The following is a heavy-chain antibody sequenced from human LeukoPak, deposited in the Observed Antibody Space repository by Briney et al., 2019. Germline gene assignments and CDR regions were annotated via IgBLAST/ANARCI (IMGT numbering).Heavy chain of an antibody. CDR2: IWYDGSNK. CDR1: GFTFTSYG. V-gene: IGHV3-30*02. D-gene: IGHD6-13*01. J-gene: IGHJ4*02. Sequence: GGSLRLSCAASGFTFTSYGMHWVRQAPGKGLEWVAVIWYDGSNKYYADSVKGRFTISRDNSKNTLYLQMNSLRVEDTAVYYCAKDFYSSSWLAYWGQGTLVTVSS. CDR3: AKDFYSSSWLAY.